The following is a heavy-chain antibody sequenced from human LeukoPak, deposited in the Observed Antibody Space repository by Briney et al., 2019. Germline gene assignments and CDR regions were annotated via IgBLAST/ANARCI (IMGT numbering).Heavy chain of an antibody. V-gene: IGHV1-24*01. CDR1: GYTLTELS. CDR3: ATNLIVVEGLLVDY. J-gene: IGHJ4*02. CDR2: FDPEDGET. Sequence: GASVKVSCKVSGYTLTELSMHWVRQAPGKGLEWMGGFDPEDGETIYAQKSQGRVTMTEDTSTDTAYMELSSLRSEDTAVYYCATNLIVVEGLLVDYWGQGTLVTVSS. D-gene: IGHD3-22*01.